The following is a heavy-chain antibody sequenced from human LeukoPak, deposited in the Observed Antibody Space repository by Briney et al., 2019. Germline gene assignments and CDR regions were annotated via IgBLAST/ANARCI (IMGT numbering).Heavy chain of an antibody. CDR2: ISAYNGNT. CDR3: ARGDYYDSSGYLYYFDY. J-gene: IGHJ4*02. Sequence: ASVKVSCKASGYTFTGYYMHWVRQAPGQGLEWMGWISAYNGNTNYAQKLQGRVTMTTDTSTSTAYMELRSLRSDDTAVYYCARGDYYDSSGYLYYFDYWGQGTLVTVSS. CDR1: GYTFTGYY. V-gene: IGHV1-18*04. D-gene: IGHD3-22*01.